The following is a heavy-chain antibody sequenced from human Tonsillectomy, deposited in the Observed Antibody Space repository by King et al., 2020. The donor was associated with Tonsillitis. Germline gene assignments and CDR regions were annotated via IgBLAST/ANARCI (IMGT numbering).Heavy chain of an antibody. Sequence: QLQESGPGLVEPSQTLSLTCAVSGGSISSGGYSWSWIRQPPGKGLEWIGYIYYSGSTYYNPSLKSRVTISVDTSKNQFSLKLSSVTAADTAVYYCARVKRCGGDCPKLYWYFDLWGRGTLVTVSS. J-gene: IGHJ2*01. V-gene: IGHV4-30-4*07. CDR1: GGSISSGGYS. CDR2: IYYSGST. D-gene: IGHD2-21*02. CDR3: ARVKRCGGDCPKLYWYFDL.